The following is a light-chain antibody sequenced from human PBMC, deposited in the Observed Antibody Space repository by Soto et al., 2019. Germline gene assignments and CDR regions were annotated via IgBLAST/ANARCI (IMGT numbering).Light chain of an antibody. V-gene: IGKV1-39*01. CDR2: AAS. J-gene: IGKJ2*01. Sequence: DIQMTQSPSSLSASVGDRVTITCRASQNVLTFLNWYQQKPGKAPKLLIVAASSLETGVPSRYRGSGSGTASSLTISTLPPEDVATSYCQQSYRKPATFGQGTKVDIK. CDR1: QNVLTF. CDR3: QQSYRKPAT.